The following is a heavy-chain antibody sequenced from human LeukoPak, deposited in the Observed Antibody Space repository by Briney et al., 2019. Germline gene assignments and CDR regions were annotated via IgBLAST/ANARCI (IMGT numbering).Heavy chain of an antibody. CDR3: GSLTVVAKDH. V-gene: IGHV3-74*01. CDR2: ISSDGSST. J-gene: IGHJ4*02. Sequence: PGGSLRLSCAASGFTFSTYWMHWVRQAPGKGLVGVAQISSDGSSTSHADSVKGRFTISRDNAKNTLYLQMINLRAEDTAVYYCGSLTVVAKDHWGQGTLVTVSS. D-gene: IGHD3-22*01. CDR1: GFTFSTYW.